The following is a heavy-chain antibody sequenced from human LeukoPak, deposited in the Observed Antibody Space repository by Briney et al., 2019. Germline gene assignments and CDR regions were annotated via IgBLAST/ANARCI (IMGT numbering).Heavy chain of an antibody. J-gene: IGHJ4*02. Sequence: GGSLRLSCAGSGFTFSSYAMSWVRQAPGKGLEWVSAISGSGGSTYYADSVKGRFTISRDNSKNTLYLQMNSLRAEDTAVYYCAKDLGSGWYSVTYYFDYWGQGTLVTVSS. CDR1: GFTFSSYA. CDR3: AKDLGSGWYSVTYYFDY. V-gene: IGHV3-23*01. D-gene: IGHD6-19*01. CDR2: ISGSGGST.